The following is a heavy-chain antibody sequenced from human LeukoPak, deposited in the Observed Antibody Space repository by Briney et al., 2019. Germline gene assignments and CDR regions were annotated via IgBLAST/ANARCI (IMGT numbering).Heavy chain of an antibody. D-gene: IGHD6-19*01. CDR2: ISGSGLNT. J-gene: IGHJ6*02. V-gene: IGHV3-23*01. CDR1: GFTFSSYA. CDR3: ANNQWDV. Sequence: GGSLRLSCAASGFTFSSYAMSWVRQAPGKGLEWVSSISGSGLNTYYADSVKGRFTISRDNSKNTLYLQLSTLRAEDTATYYCANNQWDVWGQGTTVTVSS.